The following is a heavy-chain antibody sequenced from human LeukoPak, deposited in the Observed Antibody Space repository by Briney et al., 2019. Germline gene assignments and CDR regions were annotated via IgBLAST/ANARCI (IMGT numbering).Heavy chain of an antibody. V-gene: IGHV4-34*01. D-gene: IGHD6-13*01. J-gene: IGHJ4*02. CDR3: ARHTGYSSSWYVRGTKFDY. Sequence: PSETLSLTCAVYGGSFSGYYWSWIRQPPGKGLEWIGEINHSGSTNYNPSLKSRVTISVDTSKNQFSLKLSSVTAADTAVYYCARHTGYSSSWYVRGTKFDYWGQGTLVTVSS. CDR1: GGSFSGYY. CDR2: INHSGST.